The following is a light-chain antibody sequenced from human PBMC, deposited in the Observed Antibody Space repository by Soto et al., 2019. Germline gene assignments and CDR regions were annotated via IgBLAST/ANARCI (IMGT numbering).Light chain of an antibody. V-gene: IGKV1-5*01. CDR1: QSIGRF. J-gene: IGKJ1*01. CDR3: QQCYMGWT. Sequence: DIQMTQSPSTLSPSVGDRVTITCRASQSIGRFLAWYQHQPGRAPKLLIYDASTLESGVPSRFSGTGSGTEFTFSITILQPEDFGTYYCQQCYMGWTFGQGTKVDIK. CDR2: DAS.